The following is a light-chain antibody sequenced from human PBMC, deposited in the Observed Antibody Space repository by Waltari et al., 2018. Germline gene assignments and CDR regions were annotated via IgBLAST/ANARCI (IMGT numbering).Light chain of an antibody. CDR1: SSDVGGYNY. CDR3: SSYAGSNNLGV. Sequence: QSALTQPPSASGSPGQSVTISCTGTSSDVGGYNYVSWYQHHPGKAPKPVSYEVSKRPSGVPDRFSGSKSGNTASLPGSGLQAEDEADYYGSSYAGSNNLGVFGTGTKVTVL. V-gene: IGLV2-8*01. J-gene: IGLJ1*01. CDR2: EVS.